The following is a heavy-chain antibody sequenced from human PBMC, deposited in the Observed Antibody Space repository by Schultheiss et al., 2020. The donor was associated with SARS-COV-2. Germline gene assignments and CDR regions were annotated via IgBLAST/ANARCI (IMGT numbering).Heavy chain of an antibody. CDR3: ASWSATIIRGGFDY. CDR1: GGSVNSGSSY. Sequence: SETLSLTCTVSGGSVNSGSSYWSWIRQPPGKGLEWIGYIYYSGSTKYNPSLKSRVTISVDTSKNQFSLNLSSVTAADTAVYYCASWSATIIRGGFDYWGQGTLVTV. CDR2: IYYSGST. J-gene: IGHJ4*02. D-gene: IGHD5-12*01. V-gene: IGHV4-61*01.